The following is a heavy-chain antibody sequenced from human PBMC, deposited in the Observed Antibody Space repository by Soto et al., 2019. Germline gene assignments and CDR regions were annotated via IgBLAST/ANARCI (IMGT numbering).Heavy chain of an antibody. CDR2: ITPMFGTA. CDR3: AQTLGLAVAGPGRFDL. Sequence: QVQLVQSGAEVKKYGSSVKVSCKASGGTFSRYAISWVRQAPGQGLEWMGGITPMFGTANYAQKFQGRVTITADESPSTAYMELSSLRSDDTAGYYCAQTLGLAVAGPGRFDLWGRGTLVTVSS. J-gene: IGHJ2*01. V-gene: IGHV1-69*12. D-gene: IGHD6-19*01. CDR1: GGTFSRYA.